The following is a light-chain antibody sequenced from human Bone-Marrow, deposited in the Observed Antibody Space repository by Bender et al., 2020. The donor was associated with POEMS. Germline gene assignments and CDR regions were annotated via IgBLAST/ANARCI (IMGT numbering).Light chain of an antibody. CDR1: SGDIGTYNY. CDR2: DVS. Sequence: QSALTQPRSVSGSPGQSVTISCTGTSGDIGTYNYVSWYQQHPGKAPKLMIYDVSNRPSGVSNRFSGSKSGNTASLTISGLQAEDEADYYCCSYAGSSTLVFGGGTKLTVL. V-gene: IGLV2-11*01. CDR3: CSYAGSSTLV. J-gene: IGLJ2*01.